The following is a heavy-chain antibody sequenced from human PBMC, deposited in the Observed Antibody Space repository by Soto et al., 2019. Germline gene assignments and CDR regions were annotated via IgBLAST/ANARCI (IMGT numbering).Heavy chain of an antibody. CDR2: MNPNSGNT. D-gene: IGHD2-8*01. V-gene: IGHV1-8*01. CDR3: ARGLRYCTNGVCYWRDY. J-gene: IGHJ4*02. Sequence: GASVKVSCKASGHTFTSYDINWVRQATGQGLEWMGWMNPNSGNTGYAQKFQGRVTMTRNTSISTAYMELSSLRSEDTAVYYCARGLRYCTNGVCYWRDYWGQGTLVTSPQ. CDR1: GHTFTSYD.